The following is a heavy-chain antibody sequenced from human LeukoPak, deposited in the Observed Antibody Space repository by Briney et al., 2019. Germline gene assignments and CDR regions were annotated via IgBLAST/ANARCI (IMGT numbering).Heavy chain of an antibody. D-gene: IGHD6-19*01. V-gene: IGHV3-7*01. J-gene: IGHJ4*02. Sequence: GGSLRLSCAASGFIFSSYWMSWVRQAPGKGLEWVANIKQEGSEKYYVDSVKGRFTISRDNAKNSLYLQMDSLRAEDTAVYYCAGGSGWLIDYWGQGTLVTVSS. CDR1: GFIFSSYW. CDR3: AGGSGWLIDY. CDR2: IKQEGSEK.